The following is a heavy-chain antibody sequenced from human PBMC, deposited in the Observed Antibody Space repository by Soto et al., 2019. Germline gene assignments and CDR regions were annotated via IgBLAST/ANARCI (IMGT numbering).Heavy chain of an antibody. J-gene: IGHJ6*02. Sequence: AALKISCKGCGYRFTSYWISWVRQMPGKGLEWMGRIDPSDSYTNYSPSFQGHVTISADKSISTAYLQWSSLKASDTAMYYCARRDTAMVTSDYYYGMDVWGQGTTVTGSS. D-gene: IGHD5-18*01. V-gene: IGHV5-10-1*01. CDR1: GYRFTSYW. CDR2: IDPSDSYT. CDR3: ARRDTAMVTSDYYYGMDV.